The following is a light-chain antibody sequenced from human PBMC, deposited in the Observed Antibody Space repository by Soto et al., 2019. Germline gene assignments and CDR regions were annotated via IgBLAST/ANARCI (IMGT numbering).Light chain of an antibody. CDR1: SGSVSTTYY. CDR2: STN. CDR3: MLYMGGGLVV. J-gene: IGLJ2*01. Sequence: QTVVTQEPSFSVSPGETVTLTCGLTSGSVSTTYYPSWYQQTPGQAPRTLIYSTNIRSSGVPDRFSGSILGNKAALTITGAQADDESDYHCMLYMGGGLVVFGGGTKVTVL. V-gene: IGLV8-61*01.